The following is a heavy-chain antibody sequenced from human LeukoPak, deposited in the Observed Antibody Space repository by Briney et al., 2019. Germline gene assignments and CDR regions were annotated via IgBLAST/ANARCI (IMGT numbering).Heavy chain of an antibody. V-gene: IGHV4-34*01. J-gene: IGHJ5*02. D-gene: IGHD3-10*01. CDR3: ARVLSMVRGTNWFDP. Sequence: SETLSLTCAVYGGSFSDYYWSWIRQPPGKGLEWIGEINHSGSTNYNPSLKSRVTISVDTSKNQFSLKLSSVTAADTAVYYCARVLSMVRGTNWFDPWGQGTLVTVSS. CDR1: GGSFSDYY. CDR2: INHSGST.